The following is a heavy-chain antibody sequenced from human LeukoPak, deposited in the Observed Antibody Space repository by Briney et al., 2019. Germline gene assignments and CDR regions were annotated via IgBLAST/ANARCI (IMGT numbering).Heavy chain of an antibody. CDR3: AAQVVVPAASRGGFDY. Sequence: SETLSLTCAVYGGSFSGYYWSWIRQPAGKGLEWIGRIYTSGSTNYNPSLKSRVTMSVDTSKNQFSLKLSSVTAADTAVYYCAAQVVVPAASRGGFDYWGQGTLVTVSS. J-gene: IGHJ4*02. CDR2: IYTSGST. V-gene: IGHV4-59*10. CDR1: GGSFSGYY. D-gene: IGHD2-2*01.